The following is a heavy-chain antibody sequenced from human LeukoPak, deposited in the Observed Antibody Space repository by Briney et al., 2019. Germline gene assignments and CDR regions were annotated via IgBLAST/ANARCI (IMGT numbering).Heavy chain of an antibody. D-gene: IGHD4-17*01. Sequence: GGSLRLSCAASGFTFSDYYMSWIRQAPGKGLEWVSYISSSGSTIYYADSVKGRFTISRDNAKNSLYLHMNSLRAEDTAVYYCARDRGSMTTVTKTDCYYGMDVWGQGTTVTVSS. CDR3: ARDRGSMTTVTKTDCYYGMDV. CDR1: GFTFSDYY. V-gene: IGHV3-11*01. J-gene: IGHJ6*02. CDR2: ISSSGSTI.